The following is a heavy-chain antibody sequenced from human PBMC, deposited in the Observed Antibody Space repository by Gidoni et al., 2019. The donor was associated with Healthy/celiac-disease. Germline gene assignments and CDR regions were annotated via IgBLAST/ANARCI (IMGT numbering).Heavy chain of an antibody. D-gene: IGHD3-10*01. Sequence: VQLVESGGDLLQPGGSLRLSWSASRFTFSSYAMSWVRQPPGKGLGWVSAVSGSGGSTNYADSVKGWFTITRDNSKNTLYLQMNSLRAEDTAVYYCAKQYGSGTDYYFDYWGQGTLVTVSS. CDR3: AKQYGSGTDYYFDY. CDR1: RFTFSSYA. J-gene: IGHJ4*02. V-gene: IGHV3-23*04. CDR2: VSGSGGST.